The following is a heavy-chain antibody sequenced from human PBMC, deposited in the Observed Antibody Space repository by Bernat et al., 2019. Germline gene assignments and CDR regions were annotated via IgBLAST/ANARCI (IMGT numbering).Heavy chain of an antibody. Sequence: QVQLVESGGGVVQPGRSLRLSCAASGFTFSSYGMHWVRQAPGKGLEWVAVISYDGSNKYYADSVKGRFTISRDDSKNTLYLQMNSLRPEDTAMYYCVRDAIFGVVIMGYYFDYWGQGTLVTVSS. CDR2: ISYDGSNK. D-gene: IGHD3-3*01. J-gene: IGHJ4*02. CDR1: GFTFSSYG. CDR3: VRDAIFGVVIMGYYFDY. V-gene: IGHV3-30*03.